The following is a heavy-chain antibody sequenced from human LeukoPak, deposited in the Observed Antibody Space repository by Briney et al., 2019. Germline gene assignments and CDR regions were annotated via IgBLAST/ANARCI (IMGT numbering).Heavy chain of an antibody. Sequence: ASVKVSCKASGYTFTGYYMHWVRQAPGQGLEWMGWINPNSGGTNYAQKFQGRVTMTRDTSISTAYMELSRLRSEDTAVYYCARSMVRGVRTPGYWGQGTLVTVSS. CDR2: INPNSGGT. CDR3: ARSMVRGVRTPGY. V-gene: IGHV1-2*02. D-gene: IGHD3-10*01. CDR1: GYTFTGYY. J-gene: IGHJ4*02.